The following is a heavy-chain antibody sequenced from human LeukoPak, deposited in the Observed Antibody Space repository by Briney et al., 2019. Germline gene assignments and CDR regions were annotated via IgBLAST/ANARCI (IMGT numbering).Heavy chain of an antibody. CDR1: GYTFTSYY. J-gene: IGHJ4*02. V-gene: IGHV1-46*03. D-gene: IGHD4-17*01. CDR3: ARGVKDGDLKEELDD. Sequence: ASVKVSCKASGYTFTSYYMHWVRQAPGQGLEWMGIINPSGGSTSYAQKFQGRVTMTRDTSTSTVYMELSSLRSEDTAVYYCARGVKDGDLKEELDDWGQGTLVTVSS. CDR2: INPSGGST.